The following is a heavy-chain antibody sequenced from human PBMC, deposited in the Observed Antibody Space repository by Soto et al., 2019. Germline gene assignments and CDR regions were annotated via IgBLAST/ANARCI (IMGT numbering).Heavy chain of an antibody. Sequence: LSLSFAASGFTFSGYAMHLVRQAPFKGLEWVAVISYDGSNKYYADSVKGRFTISRDNSKSTLYLQMNSLRAEDTAVYYCALMERGGSFPPYYYYGMDVWGQGTTVTVSS. D-gene: IGHD2-15*01. J-gene: IGHJ6*02. CDR1: GFTFSGYA. V-gene: IGHV3-30-3*01. CDR3: ALMERGGSFPPYYYYGMDV. CDR2: ISYDGSNK.